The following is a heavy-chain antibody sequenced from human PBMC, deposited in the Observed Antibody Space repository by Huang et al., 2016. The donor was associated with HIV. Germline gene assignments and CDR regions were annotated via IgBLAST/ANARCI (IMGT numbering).Heavy chain of an antibody. J-gene: IGHJ6*02. CDR3: ARQWTILEWLLGLDV. Sequence: QMQLQQRGAGLLKPSETLSLTCGVSGGSFTGNYLTWIRQAPGKGLEWIGEVSDSGPTNYTPPLNGRVTISLDKSNRELSLNLRSVTAADTAVYYCARQWTILEWLLGLDVWGQGTTVIVSS. V-gene: IGHV4-34*02. CDR2: VSDSGPT. CDR1: GGSFTGNY. D-gene: IGHD3-3*01.